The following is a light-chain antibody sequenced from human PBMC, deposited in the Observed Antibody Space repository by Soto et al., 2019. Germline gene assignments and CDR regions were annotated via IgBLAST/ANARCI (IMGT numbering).Light chain of an antibody. Sequence: DIQMTQSPSTLSASVGDRVTITCRASQSITTWLARYQQKPGKAPKLLIYKATNFQSGVPSRFSGSGSGAEFSLTITSLQTDDFATYYCQRYSDYQYIFGQGTKLEIK. V-gene: IGKV1-5*03. CDR3: QRYSDYQYI. CDR2: KAT. J-gene: IGKJ2*01. CDR1: QSITTW.